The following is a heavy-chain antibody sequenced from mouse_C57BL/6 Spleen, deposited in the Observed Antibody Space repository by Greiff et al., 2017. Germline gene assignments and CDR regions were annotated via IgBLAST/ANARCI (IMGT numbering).Heavy chain of an antibody. CDR3: ARFDSYYYGSIYSAWFAY. CDR1: GYTFTDYY. J-gene: IGHJ3*01. CDR2: INPYNGGT. Sequence: EVQLQQSGPVLVKPGASVKMSCKASGYTFTDYYMNWVKQSHGKSLEWIGVINPYNGGTSYNQKFKGKATLTVDKSSSTAYMELNSLTSEDSAVYYCARFDSYYYGSIYSAWFAYWGQGTLVTVSA. D-gene: IGHD1-1*01. V-gene: IGHV1-19*01.